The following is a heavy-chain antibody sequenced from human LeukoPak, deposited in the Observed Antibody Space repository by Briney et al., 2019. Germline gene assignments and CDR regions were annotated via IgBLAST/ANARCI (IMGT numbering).Heavy chain of an antibody. CDR1: GGSISSYY. D-gene: IGHD6-13*01. CDR3: ARGRPNLVRRSNYFDY. V-gene: IGHV4-59*12. J-gene: IGHJ4*02. Sequence: HSETLSLTCTVSGGSISSYYWSWIRQPPGRGLEYIGHVYYSGNTDYNPSLKSRVTMSVDTSKNQFSLKLSSVTAADTAVYYCARGRPNLVRRSNYFDYWGQGTLVTVSS. CDR2: VYYSGNT.